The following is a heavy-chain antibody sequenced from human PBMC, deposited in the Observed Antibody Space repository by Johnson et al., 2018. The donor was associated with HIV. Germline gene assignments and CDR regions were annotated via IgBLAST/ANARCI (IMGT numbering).Heavy chain of an antibody. CDR1: GFTFSSYG. Sequence: QVQLVESGGGVVQPGRSLRLSCAASGFTFSSYGMHWVRQAPGKGLEWVAVISYDGSNKYYADSVKGRFTISRDNSKNTLYLQMNSLRAEDTAVYYVNVMDYTAFDIWGQGTMVTVSS. D-gene: IGHD4-11*01. CDR2: ISYDGSNK. J-gene: IGHJ3*02. CDR3: NVMDYTAFDI. V-gene: IGHV3-30*03.